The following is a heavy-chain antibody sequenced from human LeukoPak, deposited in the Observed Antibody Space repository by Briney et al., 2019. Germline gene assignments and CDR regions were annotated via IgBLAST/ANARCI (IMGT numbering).Heavy chain of an antibody. V-gene: IGHV3-21*01. CDR1: GFTFTTYS. CDR2: ISGSSSYI. D-gene: IGHD5-12*01. J-gene: IGHJ4*02. Sequence: GGSLRLSCAASGFTFTTYSMDWVRQAPGKGLEWVSSISGSSSYIYYADSVKGRFTISRDNAKNSLFLQMNSLRAEDTAVYYCARGDGYAQRDWGQGTLVTVPS. CDR3: ARGDGYAQRD.